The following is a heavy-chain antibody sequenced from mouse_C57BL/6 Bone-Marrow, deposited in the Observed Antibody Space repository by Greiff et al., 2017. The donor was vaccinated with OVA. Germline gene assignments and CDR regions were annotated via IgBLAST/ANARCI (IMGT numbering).Heavy chain of an antibody. Sequence: VQLQQPGAELVMPGASVKLSCKASGYTFTSYWMHWVKQRPGQGLEWIGEIDPSDSYTNYNQKFKGKSTLTVDKSSSTAYMQLSSLTSEDSAVYYCARSGYCVWFAYWGQGTLVTVSA. CDR3: ARSGYCVWFAY. V-gene: IGHV1-69*01. CDR2: IDPSDSYT. D-gene: IGHD2-2*01. CDR1: GYTFTSYW. J-gene: IGHJ3*01.